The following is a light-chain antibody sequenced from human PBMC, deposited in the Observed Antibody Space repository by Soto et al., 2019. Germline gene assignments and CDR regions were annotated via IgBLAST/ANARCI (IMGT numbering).Light chain of an antibody. CDR3: SSYSRGGAVV. CDR1: STDVGGYGY. J-gene: IGLJ2*01. V-gene: IGLV2-14*03. CDR2: DVL. Sequence: QSALTQPASVSGSPGQSITISCTGTSTDVGGYGYVSWYQQHPGKAPQLIIYDVLNRPSGVSHRFFGSKSGITASLTISGRQAEDEADYFCSSYSRGGAVVFGGGTKVTVL.